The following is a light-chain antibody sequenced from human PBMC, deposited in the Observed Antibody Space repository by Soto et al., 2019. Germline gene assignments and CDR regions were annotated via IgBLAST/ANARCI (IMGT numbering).Light chain of an antibody. V-gene: IGLV1-40*01. J-gene: IGLJ1*01. CDR1: NSNIGAGYD. CDR3: YSQDRSLNGYV. CDR2: GNT. Sequence: QSVLAQPPSVSGAPGQTVTISCTGSNSNIGAGYDVHWYQQLPGTAPKLLIYGNTNRPSGVPDRFSGSRSGTSASLAITGRQADDEADYYCYSQDRSLNGYVFGTGTKVTVL.